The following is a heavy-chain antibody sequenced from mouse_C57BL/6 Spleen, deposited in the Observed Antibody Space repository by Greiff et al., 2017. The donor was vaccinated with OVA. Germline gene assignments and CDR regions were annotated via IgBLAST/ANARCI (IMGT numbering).Heavy chain of an antibody. D-gene: IGHD1-1*01. V-gene: IGHV1-54*01. Sequence: VQLQQSGAELVRPGTSVKVSCKASGYAFTNYLIEWVKQRPGQGLEWIGVLNPGSGGTNYNEKFKGKATLTADKSSSTAYMQLSSLTSVDSAVYFCARSGYYGSSYFDYWGQGTTLTVSS. CDR1: GYAFTNYL. CDR2: LNPGSGGT. CDR3: ARSGYYGSSYFDY. J-gene: IGHJ2*01.